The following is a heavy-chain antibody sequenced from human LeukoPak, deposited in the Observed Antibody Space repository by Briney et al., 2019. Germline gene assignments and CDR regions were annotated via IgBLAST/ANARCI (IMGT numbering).Heavy chain of an antibody. CDR2: IYHSGST. CDR3: ARGYDFWSGYYYYYYGMDV. Sequence: SETLSLTCAVYGGSFSGYYWSWIRQPPGKGLEWIGEIYHSGSTNYNPSLKSRVTISVDKSKNQFSLKLSSVTAADTAVYYCARGYDFWSGYYYYYYGMDVWGQGTTVTVSS. J-gene: IGHJ6*02. CDR1: GGSFSGYY. D-gene: IGHD3-3*01. V-gene: IGHV4-34*01.